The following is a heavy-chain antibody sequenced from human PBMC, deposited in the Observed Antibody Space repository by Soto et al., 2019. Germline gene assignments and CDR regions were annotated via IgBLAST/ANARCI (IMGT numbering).Heavy chain of an antibody. Sequence: QVQLQESGPGLVKPSQTLSLTCTVSGGSISSGGYYWRWPRQHPGKGLEWFGCIYYSGSTYYNPFLKRGGTIALDTTQNQFSLPVISVAAADTAVYYCAWVPLHIWGQGNLVTVSS. V-gene: IGHV4-31*03. CDR3: AWVPLHI. CDR1: GGSISSGGYY. J-gene: IGHJ4*02. CDR2: IYYSGST. D-gene: IGHD3-10*01.